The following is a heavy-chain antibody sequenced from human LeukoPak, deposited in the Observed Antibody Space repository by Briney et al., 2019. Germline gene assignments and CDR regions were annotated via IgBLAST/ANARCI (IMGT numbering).Heavy chain of an antibody. D-gene: IGHD2-2*01. V-gene: IGHV1-69*13. J-gene: IGHJ6*02. CDR2: IIPIFGTA. Sequence: GASVTVSCKASGGTFSSYAISWVRQAPGQGLEWMGGIIPIFGTANYAQKFQGRVTITADESTSTAYMELSSLRSEDTAVYYCATSALVYCSSTSCYGDYYYYGMDVWGQGTTVTVSS. CDR3: ATSALVYCSSTSCYGDYYYYGMDV. CDR1: GGTFSSYA.